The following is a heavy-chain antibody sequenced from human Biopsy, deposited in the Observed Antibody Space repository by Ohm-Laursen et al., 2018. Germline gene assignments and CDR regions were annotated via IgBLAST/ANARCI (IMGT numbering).Heavy chain of an antibody. V-gene: IGHV3-9*01. Sequence: SLRLSCTASGFTFDDYVMHWVRQAPGKGLEWVSGISWNSGGIGYADSVMGRFTISRDNAKNSLYLQTNSLRAEDTAIYYCARDSTINTVTTADYWGQGTLVTVSS. CDR1: GFTFDDYV. J-gene: IGHJ4*02. CDR2: ISWNSGGI. CDR3: ARDSTINTVTTADY. D-gene: IGHD4-11*01.